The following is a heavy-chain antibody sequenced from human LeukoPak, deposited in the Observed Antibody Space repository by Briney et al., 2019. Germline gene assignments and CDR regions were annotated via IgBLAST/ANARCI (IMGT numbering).Heavy chain of an antibody. D-gene: IGHD3-10*01. CDR1: GGSISSSSYY. CDR2: IYYSGST. V-gene: IGHV4-39*01. J-gene: IGHJ4*02. Sequence: SETLSLTCTVCGGSISSSSYYWGWIRQPPGKGLEWIGSIYYSGSTYYNPSLKSRVTISVDTSKNQFSLKLSSVTAADTAVYYCARAPPDYYGSGSYYNISGYWGQGTLVTVSS. CDR3: ARAPPDYYGSGSYYNISGY.